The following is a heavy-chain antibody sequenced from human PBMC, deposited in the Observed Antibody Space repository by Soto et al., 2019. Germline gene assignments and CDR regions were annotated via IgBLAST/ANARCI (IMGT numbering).Heavy chain of an antibody. CDR3: ARGPHTAMPHDAFDI. D-gene: IGHD5-18*01. V-gene: IGHV3-21*01. CDR1: GFTFSSYS. J-gene: IGHJ3*02. Sequence: GGSLRLSCAASGFTFSSYSMNWVRQAPGKGLEWVSSISSSSSYIYYADSVKGRFTISRDNAKNSLYLQMNSLRAEDTAVYYWARGPHTAMPHDAFDIWGQGTMVTVSS. CDR2: ISSSSSYI.